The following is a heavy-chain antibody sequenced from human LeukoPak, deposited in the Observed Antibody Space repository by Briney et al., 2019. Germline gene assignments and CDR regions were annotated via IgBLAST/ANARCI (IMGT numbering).Heavy chain of an antibody. CDR1: GFTFSNLW. V-gene: IGHV3-7*03. CDR2: IKQDGSEK. J-gene: IGHJ4*02. CDR3: ATSTAAAGTD. D-gene: IGHD6-13*01. Sequence: PGGSLRLSCAASGFTFSNLWMSWVRQAPGKGLKWVANIKQDGSEKYCVDSVKGRFTISRDNAQNSLYLQMNSLRAEDTAIYYCATSTAAAGTDWGQGTLVTVSS.